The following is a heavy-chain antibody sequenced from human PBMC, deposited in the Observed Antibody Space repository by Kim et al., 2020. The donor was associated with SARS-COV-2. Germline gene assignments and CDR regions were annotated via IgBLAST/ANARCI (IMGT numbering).Heavy chain of an antibody. J-gene: IGHJ4*02. CDR2: VSYDGSNK. D-gene: IGHD5-18*01. CDR1: GFTFSSYT. V-gene: IGHV3-30*04. Sequence: GGSLRLSCAASGFTFSSYTMHWVRQAPGKGLEWVAVVSYDGSNKYYADSVKGRFTISRDNSKNTLYLQMNSLRAEDTAVYYCARVPLNGYTYGPFDYWGQGTLVTVSS. CDR3: ARVPLNGYTYGPFDY.